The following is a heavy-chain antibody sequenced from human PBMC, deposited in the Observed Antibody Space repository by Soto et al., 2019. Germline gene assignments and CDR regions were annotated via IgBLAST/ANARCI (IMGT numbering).Heavy chain of an antibody. D-gene: IGHD7-27*01. V-gene: IGHV3-23*01. J-gene: IGHJ6*03. CDR3: ARGGWGSVMDV. Sequence: EVQLLESGGGLVQPGGSLRLSCAASGFTFSSSSMTWVRQAPGKGLEWVSGIGGSGGSTVYADSVKGRFTNSRDSSKNTLYLQMNSLRAEDTAVYYCARGGWGSVMDVWDKGTTVTVSS. CDR2: IGGSGGST. CDR1: GFTFSSSS.